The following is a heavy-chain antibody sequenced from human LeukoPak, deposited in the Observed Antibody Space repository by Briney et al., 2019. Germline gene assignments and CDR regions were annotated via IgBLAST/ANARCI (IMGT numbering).Heavy chain of an antibody. Sequence: ASVKVSCKASGYTFTSYYMHWVRQAPGQGLEWMGWINPNSGGTNYAQKFQGRVTMTRDTSISTAYMELSRLRSDDTAVYYCARANTQSGSYHFDYWGQGTLVTVSS. CDR1: GYTFTSYY. J-gene: IGHJ4*02. CDR3: ARANTQSGSYHFDY. D-gene: IGHD1-26*01. V-gene: IGHV1-2*02. CDR2: INPNSGGT.